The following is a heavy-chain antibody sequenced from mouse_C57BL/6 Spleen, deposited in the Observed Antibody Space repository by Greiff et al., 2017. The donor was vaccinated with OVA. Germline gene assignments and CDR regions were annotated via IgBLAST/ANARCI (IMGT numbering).Heavy chain of an antibody. V-gene: IGHV1-64*01. CDR2: IHPNSGST. Sequence: QVQLQQPGAELVKPGASVKLSCKASGYTFTSYWMHWVKQRPGQGLEWIGMIHPNSGSTNYNEKFKSKATLTVDKSSSTAYMQLSSLTSEDSAVYYCARVPHIYYYGSSYGWFAYWGQGTLVTVSA. CDR3: ARVPHIYYYGSSYGWFAY. D-gene: IGHD1-1*01. J-gene: IGHJ3*01. CDR1: GYTFTSYW.